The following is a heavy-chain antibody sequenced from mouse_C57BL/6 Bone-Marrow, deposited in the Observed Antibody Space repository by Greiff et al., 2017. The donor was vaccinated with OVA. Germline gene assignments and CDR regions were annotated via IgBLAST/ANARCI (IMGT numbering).Heavy chain of an antibody. CDR1: GFNIKDDY. CDR3: TIYDGYYEGY. CDR2: IDPENGDT. D-gene: IGHD2-3*01. J-gene: IGHJ2*01. Sequence: DVQLQESGAELVRPGASVKLSCTASGFNIKDDYMHWVKQRPEQGLEWIGWIDPENGDTEYASKFQGKATITADTSSNTAYLQLSSLTSEDTAVYYCTIYDGYYEGYWGQGTTLTVSS. V-gene: IGHV14-4*01.